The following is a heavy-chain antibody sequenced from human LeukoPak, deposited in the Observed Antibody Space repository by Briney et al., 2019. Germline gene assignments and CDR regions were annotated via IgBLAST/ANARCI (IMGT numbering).Heavy chain of an antibody. V-gene: IGHV4-39*01. CDR2: IYYSGST. Sequence: SETLSLTWTVSGGSISISTYYWGWIRQPPGKGLEWIGSIYYSGSTYYSPSLNSRVTISVDTSKNQFSLKLSSVAAADTAVYFCARHRDFHFDYWGQGTLVTVSS. CDR3: ARHRDFHFDY. CDR1: GGSISISTYY. D-gene: IGHD3-10*01. J-gene: IGHJ4*02.